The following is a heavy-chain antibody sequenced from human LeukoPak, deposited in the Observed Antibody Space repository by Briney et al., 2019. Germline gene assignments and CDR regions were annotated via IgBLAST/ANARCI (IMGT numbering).Heavy chain of an antibody. J-gene: IGHJ6*02. CDR1: GGSIDTGDSY. CDR2: ISHSGTT. D-gene: IGHD1-1*01. CDR3: ARDRWNDSLGFRGLDV. Sequence: TLSLTCSVSGGSIDTGDSYWTCIRQHPGKGLEWIGCISHSGTTRYNWSLQSRLTISIDTSKNEFSLKLSSVTAADTAVYFCARDRWNDSLGFRGLDVWGQGTTVAVSS. V-gene: IGHV4-31*03.